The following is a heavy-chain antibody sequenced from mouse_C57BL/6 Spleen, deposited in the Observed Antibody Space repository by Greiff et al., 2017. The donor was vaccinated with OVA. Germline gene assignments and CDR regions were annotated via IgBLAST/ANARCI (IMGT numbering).Heavy chain of an antibody. J-gene: IGHJ1*03. CDR2: IYWDDDK. D-gene: IGHD1-1*01. CDR3: ARSHYYGSSPHGYFDV. CDR1: GFSLSTSGMG. Sequence: QVTLKVSGPGILQSSQTLSLTCSFSGFSLSTSGMGVSWIRQPSGKGLEWLAHIYWDDDKRYNPSLKSRLTISKDTSRNQVFLKITSVDTADTATYYGARSHYYGSSPHGYFDVWGTGTTVTVSS. V-gene: IGHV8-12*01.